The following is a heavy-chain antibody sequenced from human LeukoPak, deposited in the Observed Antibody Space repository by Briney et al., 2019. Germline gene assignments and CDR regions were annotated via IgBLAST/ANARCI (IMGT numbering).Heavy chain of an antibody. CDR2: INPSGTGT. J-gene: IGHJ4*02. CDR1: GYTITNNY. D-gene: IGHD3-3*01. Sequence: ASVKVSCKASGYTITNNYMHWVRQAPGQGLEWMGVINPSGTGTSYAQKFQGRITMSRDTSTSTVYMELSSLRSEDTAVYYCARDTTIFGVVIPHHFDYWGQGTLVTVSS. CDR3: ARDTTIFGVVIPHHFDY. V-gene: IGHV1-46*01.